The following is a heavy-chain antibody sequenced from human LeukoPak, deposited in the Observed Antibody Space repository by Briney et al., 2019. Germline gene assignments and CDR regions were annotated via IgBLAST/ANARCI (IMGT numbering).Heavy chain of an antibody. CDR1: GFTVSSNY. CDR2: IYSGGST. J-gene: IGHJ3*02. Sequence: QPGGSLRLSCAASGFTVSSNYMSWVRQAPGKGLEWVSVIYSGGSTYYADSVKGRFTISRDNSKNTLYLQMNSLRAEDTAVYYCARTQSGFGRGYNWNYRPTHDALDIWGQGTMVTVSS. V-gene: IGHV3-53*01. D-gene: IGHD1-7*01. CDR3: ARTQSGFGRGYNWNYRPTHDALDI.